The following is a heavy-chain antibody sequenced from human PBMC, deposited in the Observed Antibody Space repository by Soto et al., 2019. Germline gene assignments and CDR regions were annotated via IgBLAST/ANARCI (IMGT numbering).Heavy chain of an antibody. J-gene: IGHJ4*02. CDR2: MSGGGANT. D-gene: IGHD2-21*02. CDR1: GFSISSDA. V-gene: IGHV3-23*01. CDR3: AKRQSGNFGPFDY. Sequence: PGGSLRLSCVASGFSISSDAMSWVRQAPGKGLEWVSGMSGGGANTNYADSVKGRFAISTDNSKNTLYLQMSSLRAEDTAVYYCAKRQSGNFGPFDYWGQGTLVTVSS.